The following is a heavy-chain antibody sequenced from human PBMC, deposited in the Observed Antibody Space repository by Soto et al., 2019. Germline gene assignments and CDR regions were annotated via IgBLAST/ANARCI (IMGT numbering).Heavy chain of an antibody. J-gene: IGHJ4*02. Sequence: QVQLVQSGAEVKKPGSSVKVSCKASGGTFSSYISWVRQAPGQGLEWMGRIIPILGIANYAQKFQGRVTXTXDXSPXTAYMELSSLRSEDTAVYYCARLLYYDSSGYPVDYWGQGTLVTVSS. CDR3: ARLLYYDSSGYPVDY. CDR1: GGTFSSY. CDR2: IIPILGIA. D-gene: IGHD3-22*01. V-gene: IGHV1-69*02.